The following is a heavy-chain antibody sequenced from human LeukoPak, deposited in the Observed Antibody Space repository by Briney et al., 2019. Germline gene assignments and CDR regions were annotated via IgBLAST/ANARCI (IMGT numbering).Heavy chain of an antibody. D-gene: IGHD3-9*01. V-gene: IGHV3-23*01. CDR2: ISGSGGST. CDR3: AKDRALLRYFDCLFNY. J-gene: IGHJ4*02. CDR1: GFTFSSYA. Sequence: GGSLRLSCAASGFTFSSYAMSWVRQAPGKGLEWVSAISGSGGSTYYADSVKGRFTISRDNSKNTLYLQMNSLRAEDTAVYYCAKDRALLRYFDCLFNYWGQGTLVTVSS.